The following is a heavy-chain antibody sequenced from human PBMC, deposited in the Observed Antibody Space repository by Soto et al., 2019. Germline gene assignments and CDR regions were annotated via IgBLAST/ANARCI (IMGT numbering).Heavy chain of an antibody. CDR1: GFSFSNHA. CDR3: AKVRGVGYYYFYGMDV. V-gene: IGHV3-30*04. CDR2: ISNDGRKK. Sequence: QVQLVESGGGVVQPGRSLRLSCAASGFSFSNHAMNWVRQAPGKGLEWVAAISNDGRKKYYADSVKGQFTISRDNSKDTLYLEMNSLRDEDTAVYYCAKVRGVGYYYFYGMDVWGQGTMVTVSS. D-gene: IGHD2-8*01. J-gene: IGHJ6*02.